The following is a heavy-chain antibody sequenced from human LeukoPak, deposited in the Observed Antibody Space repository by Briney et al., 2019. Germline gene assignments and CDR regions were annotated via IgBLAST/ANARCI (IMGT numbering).Heavy chain of an antibody. CDR1: GLTFSTSG. V-gene: IGHV3-30*18. CDR3: AKDEDTWGYTMSGY. D-gene: IGHD3-10*02. J-gene: IGHJ4*02. CDR2: ISFDARKK. Sequence: GGSLRLSCPASGLTFSTSGMHGVRQSPAKGLEWMALISFDARKKSFAASVKGRFTISRDNSKNTLYLQMNSLRAEDTAVYYCAKDEDTWGYTMSGYWGQGTLVTVSS.